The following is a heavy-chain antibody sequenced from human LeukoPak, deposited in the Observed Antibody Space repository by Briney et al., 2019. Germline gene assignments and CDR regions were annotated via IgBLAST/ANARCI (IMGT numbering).Heavy chain of an antibody. CDR1: GGSISSYY. V-gene: IGHV4-59*01. CDR3: ARDHGRYDYGRGRVFDY. D-gene: IGHD4-17*01. Sequence: SETLSLTCTVSGGSISSYYWSWIRQPPGKGLEWIGYIYYSGSTNYNPSLKSRVTISVGTSKNQFSLKLSSVTAADTAVYYCARDHGRYDYGRGRVFDYWGQGTLVTVSS. J-gene: IGHJ4*02. CDR2: IYYSGST.